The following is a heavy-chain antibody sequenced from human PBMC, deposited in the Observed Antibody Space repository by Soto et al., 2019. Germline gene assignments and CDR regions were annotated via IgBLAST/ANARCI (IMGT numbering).Heavy chain of an antibody. CDR1: GGSISSGGYS. J-gene: IGHJ5*02. CDR2: MYHSGNT. CDR3: ASSKYDVVAGSVWFDP. V-gene: IGHV4-30-2*01. Sequence: SETLSLTCTVSGGSISSGGYSWGWIRQPPGQGLEWIGYMYHSGNTHYNPSLKGRVTISLDHSRNQFSLSLSSVTAADPAVYFCASSKYDVVAGSVWFDPWGQGTLVTVSS. D-gene: IGHD2-21*01.